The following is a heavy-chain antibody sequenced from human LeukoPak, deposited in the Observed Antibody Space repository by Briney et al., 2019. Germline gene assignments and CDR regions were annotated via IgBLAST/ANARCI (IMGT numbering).Heavy chain of an antibody. V-gene: IGHV3-15*01. CDR1: GFTFSNAW. J-gene: IGHJ4*02. D-gene: IGHD6-13*01. CDR2: IKSKTDGGTT. CDR3: TTDLGQSSSWFGGDY. Sequence: GGSLRLSCAASGFTFSNAWMSWVRQAPGKGLEWVGRIKSKTDGGTTDYAAPVKGRFTISRDDSRNTLYLQMNSLKTEDTAVYYCTTDLGQSSSWFGGDYWGQGTLVTVSS.